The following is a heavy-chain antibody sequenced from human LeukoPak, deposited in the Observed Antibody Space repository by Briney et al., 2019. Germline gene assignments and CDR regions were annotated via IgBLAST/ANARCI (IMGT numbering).Heavy chain of an antibody. V-gene: IGHV3-11*03. CDR2: ISSSSSYT. J-gene: IGHJ6*02. CDR3: ARNLKSGYDLDPYYYYYGMDV. CDR1: GFTFSDYY. D-gene: IGHD5-12*01. Sequence: PGGSLRLSCAASGFTFSDYYMSWIRQAPGKGLEWVSYISSSSSYTNYADSVKGRFTISRDNAKNSLYLQMNSLRAEDTAVYYCARNLKSGYDLDPYYYYYGMDVWGQGTTVTVSS.